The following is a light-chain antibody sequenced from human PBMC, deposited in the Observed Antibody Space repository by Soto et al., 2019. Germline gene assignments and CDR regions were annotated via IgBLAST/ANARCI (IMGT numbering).Light chain of an antibody. V-gene: IGLV1-40*01. CDR3: SSYTSSSTLV. Sequence: QSVLTQPPSVSGAPGQTVTISCSGSSSNIGAGYDVHWYQQLPGTVPKLVIYEVSNRPSGVSSRFSGSKSGSTASLTISGLQAEDEADYYCSSYTSSSTLVFGGGTKLTVL. CDR1: SSNIGAGYD. J-gene: IGLJ2*01. CDR2: EVS.